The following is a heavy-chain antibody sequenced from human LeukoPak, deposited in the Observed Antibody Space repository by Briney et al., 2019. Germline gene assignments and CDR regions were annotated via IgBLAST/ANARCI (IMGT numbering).Heavy chain of an antibody. CDR3: ARDSPIDSSGSYYYNMDV. Sequence: PSQTLSLTCAVSGGSISSGGYSWSWIRQPPGKGLEWIGYIDYSGTTNYHPSLKSRVIISVDTSKNQFSLRLSSVTAADTAVYYCARDSPIDSSGSYYYNMDVWGQGTPVTVSS. CDR1: GGSISSGGYS. D-gene: IGHD3-22*01. J-gene: IGHJ6*02. V-gene: IGHV4-30-2*01. CDR2: IDYSGTT.